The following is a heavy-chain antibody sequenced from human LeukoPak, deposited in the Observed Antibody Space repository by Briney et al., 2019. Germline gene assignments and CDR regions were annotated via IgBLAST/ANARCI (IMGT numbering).Heavy chain of an antibody. J-gene: IGHJ4*02. V-gene: IGHV4-39*02. CDR1: GGSIRSSSYY. Sequence: SETLSLTCAVSGGSIRSSSYYWAWIRQPPGKGLEWIMSMYYSGSRYYNWSLGSRITVSADTSKNQLSLKLSSVTAADTAVYYCAKEVEMATIFDYWGQGTLVTVSS. D-gene: IGHD5-24*01. CDR3: AKEVEMATIFDY. CDR2: MYYSGSR.